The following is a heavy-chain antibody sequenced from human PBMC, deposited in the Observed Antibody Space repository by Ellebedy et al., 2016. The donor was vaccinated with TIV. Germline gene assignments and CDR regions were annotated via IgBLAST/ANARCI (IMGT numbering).Heavy chain of an antibody. Sequence: GGSLRLSXAASGLTFSNYAMHWVRQAPGKGLEWVAVISHDGSLKYYADSVKGRFTISRDISKNTVFLQMDSLRDEDTAVYYCAREGLQDGYNRGGCLDHWGRGSLVTVSS. V-gene: IGHV3-30-3*01. CDR1: GLTFSNYA. CDR3: AREGLQDGYNRGGCLDH. CDR2: ISHDGSLK. D-gene: IGHD5-24*01. J-gene: IGHJ2*01.